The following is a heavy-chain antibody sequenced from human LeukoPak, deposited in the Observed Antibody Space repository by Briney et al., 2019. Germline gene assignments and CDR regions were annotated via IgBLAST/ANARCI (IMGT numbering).Heavy chain of an antibody. D-gene: IGHD3-10*01. Sequence: GGSLRLSCAASGFTFSDHYIDWVRQAPGKGLEWVGRSRDKGNSYTTAYAASVRGRFTISRDDSKNSLYLQMNSLKIEDTAVYYCARGGAITMVRGVIFGWFDPWGQGTLVTVSS. CDR1: GFTFSDHY. J-gene: IGHJ5*02. CDR3: ARGGAITMVRGVIFGWFDP. V-gene: IGHV3-72*01. CDR2: SRDKGNSYTT.